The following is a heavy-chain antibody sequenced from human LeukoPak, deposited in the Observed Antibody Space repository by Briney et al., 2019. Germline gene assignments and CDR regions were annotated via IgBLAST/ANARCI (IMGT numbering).Heavy chain of an antibody. CDR1: GGSFSGYY. CDR3: ARRRTYYYDSSGYPNFDY. D-gene: IGHD3-22*01. CDR2: INHSGST. V-gene: IGHV4-34*01. J-gene: IGHJ4*02. Sequence: PSETLSLTCAVYGGSFSGYYWSWIRQPPGKGLEWIGEINHSGSTNYNPSLKSRVTISVDTSKNQFSLKLSSVTAADTAVYYCARRRTYYYDSSGYPNFDYWGQGTLVTVSS.